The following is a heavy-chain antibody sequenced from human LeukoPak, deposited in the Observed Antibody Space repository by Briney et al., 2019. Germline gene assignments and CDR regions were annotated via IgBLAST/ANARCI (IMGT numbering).Heavy chain of an antibody. CDR2: ISSTSSFT. CDR1: GFTLSSHT. J-gene: IGHJ3*02. CDR3: AKSIGPRRAFDI. V-gene: IGHV3-21*01. Sequence: PGGSLRLSCAASGFTLSSHTMNWVRQAPGKGLEWVSSISSTSSFTYYADSMKCRFTISRDNAKNSLYLQMNSLRAEDTAVYYCAKSIGPRRAFDIWGQGTMVIVSS. D-gene: IGHD6-6*01.